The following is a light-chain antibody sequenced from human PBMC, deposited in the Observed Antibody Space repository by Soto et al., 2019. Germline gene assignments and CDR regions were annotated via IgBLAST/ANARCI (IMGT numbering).Light chain of an antibody. V-gene: IGLV2-14*01. J-gene: IGLJ1*01. Sequence: QSALTQPAAVSGSPGQSITISCTGTRSYVDGCNDVSWYQQHSGKATKLVIFDDSYRPSGVSIRFSGSKSGNTASLTISGLQAEDEDDYYFSSYTSSSTRVCGTVTQLTVL. CDR2: DDS. CDR1: RSYVDGCND. CDR3: SSYTSSSTRV.